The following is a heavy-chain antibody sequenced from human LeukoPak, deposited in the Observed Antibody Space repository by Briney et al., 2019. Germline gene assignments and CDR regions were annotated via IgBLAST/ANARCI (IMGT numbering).Heavy chain of an antibody. CDR3: ARVLHGSGSYYNDNWFDP. CDR2: ISSSSSYI. D-gene: IGHD3-10*01. Sequence: PGGSLRLSCAASGFTFSSYSMNWVRQAPGKGLEWVSSISSSSSYIYYADSVKGRFTISRDNAKNSLYLQMNSLRAEDTAVYYCARVLHGSGSYYNDNWFDPWGQGTLVTVSS. V-gene: IGHV3-21*01. J-gene: IGHJ5*02. CDR1: GFTFSSYS.